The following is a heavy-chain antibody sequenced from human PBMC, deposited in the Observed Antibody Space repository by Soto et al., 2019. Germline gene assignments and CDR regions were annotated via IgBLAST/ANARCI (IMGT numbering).Heavy chain of an antibody. CDR3: ARVLYSDDYIWGGSGGYYFDY. J-gene: IGHJ4*02. V-gene: IGHV4-59*01. CDR1: GGSISSYY. CDR2: IYYSGST. Sequence: SETLSLTCTVSGGSISSYYWSWIRQPPGKGLEWIGYIYYSGSTNYNPPLKSRVTISVDTSKNQFSLKLSSVTAADTAVYYCARVLYSDDYIWGGSGGYYFDYWGQGTLVTVSS. D-gene: IGHD3-16*01.